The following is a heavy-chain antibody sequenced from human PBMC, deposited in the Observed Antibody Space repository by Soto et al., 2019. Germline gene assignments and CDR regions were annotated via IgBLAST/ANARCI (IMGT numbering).Heavy chain of an antibody. Sequence: RASVKVSCKASGYTFTGYYMHWVRQAPGQGLEWMGWINPNSGGTKYAQKFQGRVTMTRDTSINTAYMELSRLRSDDTAVYYCARVGGHSWFDPWGQGTLVTVSS. CDR2: INPNSGGT. J-gene: IGHJ5*02. CDR3: ARVGGHSWFDP. D-gene: IGHD2-21*01. CDR1: GYTFTGYY. V-gene: IGHV1-2*02.